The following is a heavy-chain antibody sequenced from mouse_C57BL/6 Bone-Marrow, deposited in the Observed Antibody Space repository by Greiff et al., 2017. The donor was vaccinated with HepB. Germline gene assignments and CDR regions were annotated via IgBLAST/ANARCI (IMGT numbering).Heavy chain of an antibody. Sequence: QVQLQQPGAELVRPGTSVKLSCKASGYTFTSYWMHWVKQRPGQGLEWIGVIDPSDSYTNYNQKSKGKATLTVDTSSSPAYMQLSSLTSEDSAVYYCASWDLSWFAYWGQGTLVTVSA. CDR3: ASWDLSWFAY. J-gene: IGHJ3*01. CDR1: GYTFTSYW. D-gene: IGHD4-1*01. CDR2: IDPSDSYT. V-gene: IGHV1-59*01.